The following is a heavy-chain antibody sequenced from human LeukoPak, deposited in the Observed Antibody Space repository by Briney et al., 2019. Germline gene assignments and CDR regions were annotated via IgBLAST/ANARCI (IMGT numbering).Heavy chain of an antibody. D-gene: IGHD3/OR15-3a*01. CDR3: ARQTGSGLFILP. CDR1: GVSISSSNSY. J-gene: IGHJ4*02. CDR2: IYYSGNT. Sequence: SETLSLTCTVFGVSISSSNSYWGWIRQPPGKGLEWIGSIYYSGNTYYNASLKSQVSISIDTSKNQFSLRLTSVTAADTAVYYCARQTGSGLFILPGGQGTLVTVSS. V-gene: IGHV4-39*01.